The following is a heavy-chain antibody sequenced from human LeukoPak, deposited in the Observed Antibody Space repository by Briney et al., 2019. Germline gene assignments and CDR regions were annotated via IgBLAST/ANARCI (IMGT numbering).Heavy chain of an antibody. V-gene: IGHV1-2*02. J-gene: IGHJ4*02. D-gene: IGHD4-17*01. CDR1: GYTFSDHY. CDR2: INPNSGGT. Sequence: ASVRVSCKASGYTFSDHYIQWVRRAPGQGFDWLGWINPNSGGTDYARKFRGRVTMTRDMSLSTAYMELTRLTYDDTAVYYCARGALDPETVTNYFEYWAQGTLVTVSS. CDR3: ARGALDPETVTNYFEY.